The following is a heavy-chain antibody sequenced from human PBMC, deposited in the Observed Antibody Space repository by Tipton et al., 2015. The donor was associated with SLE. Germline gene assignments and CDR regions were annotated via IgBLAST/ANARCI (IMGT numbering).Heavy chain of an antibody. V-gene: IGHV4-59*01. CDR1: GGSISSYF. CDR3: ARKVCGRSSSSNCYGAFDI. Sequence: TLSLTCTVSGGSISSYFWSWIRQPPGRGLEWIGYIYYSGSTNYNPSPKSRVTISVDPSKNQFSLKLSSVTAADTAVYYCARKVCGRSSSSNCYGAFDIWGQGTMVTVSS. D-gene: IGHD2-2*01. CDR2: IYYSGST. J-gene: IGHJ3*02.